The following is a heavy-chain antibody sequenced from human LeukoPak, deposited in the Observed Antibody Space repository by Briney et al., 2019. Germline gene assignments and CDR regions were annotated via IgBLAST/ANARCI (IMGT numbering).Heavy chain of an antibody. D-gene: IGHD6-19*01. CDR1: GFAFSSYG. J-gene: IGHJ4*02. CDR3: AKTQNQWLGTFDY. V-gene: IGHV3-30*02. CDR2: IRFDGSDK. Sequence: PGGSLRLSCAASGFAFSSYGMHWVRQAPGKGLEWVAFIRFDGSDKYHADSVKGRFTISRDNPKNTLYLQMNSLRAEDTAVYYCAKTQNQWLGTFDYWGQGTLVTVSS.